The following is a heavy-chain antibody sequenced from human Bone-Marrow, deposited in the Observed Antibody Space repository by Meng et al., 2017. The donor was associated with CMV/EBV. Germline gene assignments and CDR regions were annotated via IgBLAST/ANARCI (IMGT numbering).Heavy chain of an antibody. CDR1: GFTFSSYG. Sequence: GESLKISCAASGFTFSSYGMHWVRQAPGKGLEWVAFIRYDGSNKYCADSVKGRFTISRDNSKNTLYLQMNSLRAEDTAVYYCAKDVHYDFWSGYYPHYYYYGMDVWGQGTTVTVSS. CDR2: IRYDGSNK. V-gene: IGHV3-30*02. J-gene: IGHJ6*02. D-gene: IGHD3-3*01. CDR3: AKDVHYDFWSGYYPHYYYYGMDV.